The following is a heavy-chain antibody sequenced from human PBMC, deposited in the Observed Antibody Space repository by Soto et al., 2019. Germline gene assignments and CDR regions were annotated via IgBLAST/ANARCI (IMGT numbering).Heavy chain of an antibody. V-gene: IGHV1-69*02. CDR2: IIPILGIA. Sequence: ASVKVSCKASGGTFSSYTISWVRQAPGQGHEWMGRIIPILGIANYAQKFQGRDKINADKSTSTAYMELSSLRSEDTAVYYCARPARYCSGGSCDGFFDYWGQGTLVTVSS. CDR1: GGTFSSYT. J-gene: IGHJ4*02. CDR3: ARPARYCSGGSCDGFFDY. D-gene: IGHD2-15*01.